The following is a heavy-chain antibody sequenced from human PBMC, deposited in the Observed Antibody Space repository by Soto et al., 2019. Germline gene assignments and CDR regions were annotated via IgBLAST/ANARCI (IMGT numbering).Heavy chain of an antibody. CDR3: VRGWGSAVHLSCLDI. Sequence: QEQLVESGGGVVQPGRSLRLSCAASGFTFRSYGMHWVRQAPGKGLDWVAVIWYDGSKEYYADSVKGRFTISRDNSGNMVHLQMNSLRAEDTAVYYCVRGWGSAVHLSCLDIWGQGTTVVVSS. CDR2: IWYDGSKE. CDR1: GFTFRSYG. J-gene: IGHJ3*02. D-gene: IGHD3-16*01. V-gene: IGHV3-33*01.